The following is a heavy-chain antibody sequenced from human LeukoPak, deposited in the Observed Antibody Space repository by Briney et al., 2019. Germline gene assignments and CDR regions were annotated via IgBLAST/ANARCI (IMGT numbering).Heavy chain of an antibody. CDR1: GFTFSSYA. CDR2: ISGSGGGT. CDR3: AKVNGYNYGFFDY. V-gene: IGHV3-23*01. J-gene: IGHJ4*02. D-gene: IGHD5-18*01. Sequence: GGSLRLYCAASGFTFSSYALSWVRQAPGKGLEWVSGISGSGGGTYYADSVKGRFTISRDNSKNTLYLQMNSLRAEDTAVYYCAKVNGYNYGFFDYWGQGTLVTVSS.